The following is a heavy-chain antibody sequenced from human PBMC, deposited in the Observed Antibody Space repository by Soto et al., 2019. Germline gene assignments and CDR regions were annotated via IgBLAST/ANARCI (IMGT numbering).Heavy chain of an antibody. D-gene: IGHD3-9*01. Sequence: KPSETLSLTCDVHGDSLSGYAWSWIRQPPGKXLEWIGEITFRGVTNYHPSLKSRLSMSVDTSKNRISLNVSSVTAADTALYFCARKLEASIRHVEWFSYKWFDPWGPGTLVTVSS. J-gene: IGHJ5*02. CDR1: GDSLSGYA. V-gene: IGHV4-34*01. CDR3: ARKLEASIRHVEWFSYKWFDP. CDR2: ITFRGVT.